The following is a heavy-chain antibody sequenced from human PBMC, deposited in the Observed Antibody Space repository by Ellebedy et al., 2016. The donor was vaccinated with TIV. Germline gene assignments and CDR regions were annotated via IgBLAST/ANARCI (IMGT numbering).Heavy chain of an antibody. CDR1: YFSFSTYG. J-gene: IGHJ4*02. CDR2: MSYDGSNE. V-gene: IGHV3-30*03. CDR3: ARDPRSPYCTSTNCYLGDYFDF. D-gene: IGHD2-8*01. Sequence: GESLKISXAAPYFSFSTYGMHWLRQAPGKGLEWVAVMSYDGSNEYYADSVKGRFAISRDNSKNTLYLEMNSLRTEDTAVYYCARDPRSPYCTSTNCYLGDYFDFWGRGTLVTVSS.